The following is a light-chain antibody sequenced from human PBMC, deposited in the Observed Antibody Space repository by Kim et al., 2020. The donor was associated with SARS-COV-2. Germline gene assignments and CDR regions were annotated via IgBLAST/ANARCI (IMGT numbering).Light chain of an antibody. CDR1: SSNIGSNT. J-gene: IGLJ7*01. V-gene: IGLV1-44*01. Sequence: GQRVTISCSGSSSNIGSNTVNWYQQLPGSAPKLLVYTVNQRPSGVLDRFSASKSGTSASLAISGLQSEDAADYYCASWDDSLNGVVFGGGTQLTVL. CDR3: ASWDDSLNGVV. CDR2: TVN.